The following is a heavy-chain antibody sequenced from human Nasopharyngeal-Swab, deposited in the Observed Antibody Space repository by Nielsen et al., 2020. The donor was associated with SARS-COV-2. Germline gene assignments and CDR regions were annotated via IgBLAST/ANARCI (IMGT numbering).Heavy chain of an antibody. Sequence: GESLKIFCAASGFTFSRYTMHWVRQAPGKGLEWVAVISYDGSNKYYADSVKGRFTISRDISKNTLYLQMNSLRAEDTAVFYCASTPLDSSGYYYALHYWGRGTLVTVSS. CDR2: ISYDGSNK. CDR1: GFTFSRYT. J-gene: IGHJ4*02. D-gene: IGHD3-22*01. V-gene: IGHV3-30-3*01. CDR3: ASTPLDSSGYYYALHY.